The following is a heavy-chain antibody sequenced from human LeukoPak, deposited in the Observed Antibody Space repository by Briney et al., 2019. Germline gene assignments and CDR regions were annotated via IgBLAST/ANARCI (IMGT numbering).Heavy chain of an antibody. Sequence: GGSLRLSCAASGFTFSSYAMHWVRQAPGKGLEWVAVISYDGSNKYYADSVKGRFTISRDNSKNTLYLQMNSLRAEDTAVYYCAWAYSSSWYMDVWGKGTTVTVSS. D-gene: IGHD6-13*01. CDR1: GFTFSSYA. CDR3: AWAYSSSWYMDV. J-gene: IGHJ6*03. V-gene: IGHV3-30*01. CDR2: ISYDGSNK.